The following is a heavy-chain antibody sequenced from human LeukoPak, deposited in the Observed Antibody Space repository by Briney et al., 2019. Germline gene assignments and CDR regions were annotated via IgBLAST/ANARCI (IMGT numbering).Heavy chain of an antibody. CDR2: IYTSGST. Sequence: PSETLSLTCTVSGGSISSYYWSWIRQPAGKGLEWIGRIYTSGSTNYNPSLKSRVTISVDKSKNQFSLKLSSVTAADTAVYYCARVGNGYQDAFDIWGQGTMVTVSS. J-gene: IGHJ3*02. D-gene: IGHD4-23*01. V-gene: IGHV4-4*07. CDR1: GGSISSYY. CDR3: ARVGNGYQDAFDI.